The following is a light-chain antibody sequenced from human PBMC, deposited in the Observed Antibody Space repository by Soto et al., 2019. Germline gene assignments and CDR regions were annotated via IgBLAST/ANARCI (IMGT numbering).Light chain of an antibody. CDR1: SSDVGSYNL. V-gene: IGLV2-23*01. J-gene: IGLJ1*01. CDR2: EGS. Sequence: QSALTQPASVSGSPGQSITISCTGTSSDVGSYNLVSWYQQHPGKAPKLMIYEGSKRPSGVSNRFSGSKSGKTASPTISGLQAEDGADYYFCSYAGNYVFGTGTKLTVL. CDR3: CSYAGNYV.